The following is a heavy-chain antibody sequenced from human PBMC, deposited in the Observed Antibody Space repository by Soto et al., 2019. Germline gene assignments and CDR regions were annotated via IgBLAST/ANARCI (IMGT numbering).Heavy chain of an antibody. V-gene: IGHV5-51*01. Sequence: GESLKISCKGSGYRFTNNWIGWVRQMPGKGLEWMGIIYPADSDTTYSPSFQGQVTISADKSISTTYLQWSSLRASDTAMYYCARLLDGYIDYWGQGTRVTVSS. CDR3: ARLLDGYIDY. CDR1: GYRFTNNW. CDR2: IYPADSDT. J-gene: IGHJ4*02.